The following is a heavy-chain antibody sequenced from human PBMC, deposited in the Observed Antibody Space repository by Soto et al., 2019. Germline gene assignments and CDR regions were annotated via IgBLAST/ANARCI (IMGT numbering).Heavy chain of an antibody. V-gene: IGHV1-46*01. CDR1: GYTFTSYY. J-gene: IGHJ4*02. D-gene: IGHD2-21*02. Sequence: QVQLVQSGAEVKKPGASVKVSCKASGYTFTSYYMHWVRQAPGQGLEWMGIINPSGGSTSYAQKFQGRVTMTRDTSTSTVYMELSSLRSEDTAVYYCARLSTVTRRPVVTAIRDFAGDYWGQGTLVTVSS. CDR2: INPSGGST. CDR3: ARLSTVTRRPVVTAIRDFAGDY.